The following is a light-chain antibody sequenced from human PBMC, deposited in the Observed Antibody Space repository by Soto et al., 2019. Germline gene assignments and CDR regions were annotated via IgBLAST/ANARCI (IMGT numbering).Light chain of an antibody. J-gene: IGKJ4*01. CDR3: MQALQTPFT. CDR2: LAT. CDR1: RSLLQTNGNTY. Sequence: DIVMTQSPLSLPVTPGEPASISCRSSRSLLQTNGNTYLDWYLQKPGQSPQLLISLATNRASGVPDRFSGSGSGTDFTLQISRVGAEDVGVYYCMQALQTPFTFGGGTKVDTK. V-gene: IGKV2-28*01.